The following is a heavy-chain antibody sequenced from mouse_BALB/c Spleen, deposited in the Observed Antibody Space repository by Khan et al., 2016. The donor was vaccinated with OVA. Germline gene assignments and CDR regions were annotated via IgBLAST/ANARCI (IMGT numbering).Heavy chain of an antibody. D-gene: IGHD4-1*01. Sequence: EVQFQESGPGLVKPSQSLSLTCTVTGYSITSDYAWNWIRQFPGNKLEWMGCISYSGSTNYSPSLKSRISITRVTSKNQFFLQLNSVTAEDTATYYCASELGRYYAMDYWGQGTSVTVSS. CDR1: GYSITSDYA. CDR2: ISYSGST. J-gene: IGHJ4*01. V-gene: IGHV3-2*02. CDR3: ASELGRYYAMDY.